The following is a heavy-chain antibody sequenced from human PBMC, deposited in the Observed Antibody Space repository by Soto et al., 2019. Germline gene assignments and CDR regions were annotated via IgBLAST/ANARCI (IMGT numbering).Heavy chain of an antibody. CDR1: GGSIRSGGYY. CDR3: ARDRLMATAGTARHYFGLDV. J-gene: IGHJ6*02. V-gene: IGHV4-31*03. D-gene: IGHD5-18*01. Sequence: TLALTCTVSGGSIRSGGYYGSWVRQNPRRGLEWIGNIYYSGNTYYNPSLKSRLTISVDTSKNQFSLNLSSVTAADTAVYYCARDRLMATAGTARHYFGLDVWGQGTTVTVSS. CDR2: IYYSGNT.